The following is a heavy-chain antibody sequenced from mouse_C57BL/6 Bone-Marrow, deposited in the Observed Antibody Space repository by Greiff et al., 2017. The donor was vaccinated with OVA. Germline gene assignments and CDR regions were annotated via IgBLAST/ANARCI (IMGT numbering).Heavy chain of an antibody. Sequence: EVQLQESGGDLVKPGGSLKLSCAASGFTFSSYGMSWVRQTPDKRLEWVATISSGGSYTYYPDSVTGRFTISRDNAKNTLYLQMSSLKSEDTAMYYCAREGITTDFDYWGKGTTLTVSS. J-gene: IGHJ2*01. CDR1: GFTFSSYG. CDR2: ISSGGSYT. CDR3: AREGITTDFDY. V-gene: IGHV5-6*01. D-gene: IGHD1-1*01.